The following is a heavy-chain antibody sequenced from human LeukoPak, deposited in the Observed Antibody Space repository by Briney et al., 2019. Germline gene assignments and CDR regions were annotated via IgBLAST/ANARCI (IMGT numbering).Heavy chain of an antibody. J-gene: IGHJ4*02. CDR3: ARALGRGYSYGYTDY. V-gene: IGHV1-69*05. CDR2: IIPIFGTA. D-gene: IGHD5-18*01. Sequence: SVKVSCKASGGTFISYAISWVRQAPGQGLEWMGRIIPIFGTANYAQKFQGRVTITTDESTSTAYMELSSLRSEDTAVYYCARALGRGYSYGYTDYWGQGTLVTVSS. CDR1: GGTFISYA.